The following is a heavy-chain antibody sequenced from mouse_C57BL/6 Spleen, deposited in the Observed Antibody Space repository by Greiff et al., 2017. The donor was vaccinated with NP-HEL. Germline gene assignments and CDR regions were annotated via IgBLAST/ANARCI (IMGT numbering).Heavy chain of an antibody. J-gene: IGHJ2*01. CDR1: GYTFTSYW. Sequence: QVQLQQPGAELVRPGSSVKLSCKASGYTFTSYWMDWVKQRPGQGLEWIGNIYPSDSDTHYNQKFKDKATLTVDKSSSPAYMQLSSLTSEDSAVYYCARSPIYYDYHYFDCWGQGTTLTVSS. CDR2: IYPSDSDT. D-gene: IGHD2-4*01. CDR3: ARSPIYYDYHYFDC. V-gene: IGHV1-61*01.